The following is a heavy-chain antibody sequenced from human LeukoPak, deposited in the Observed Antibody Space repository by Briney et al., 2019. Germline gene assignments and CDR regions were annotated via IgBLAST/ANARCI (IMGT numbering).Heavy chain of an antibody. Sequence: PSETLSLTCAVYGGSFSGYYWSWIRQPPGKGLEWIGEINHSGSTNYNPSLKSRVTISVDTSKNQFSLKLSSVTAADTAVYYCARGYYDSSGYYGSFGYWGQGTLVTVSS. D-gene: IGHD3-22*01. CDR1: GGSFSGYY. J-gene: IGHJ4*02. V-gene: IGHV4-34*01. CDR3: ARGYYDSSGYYGSFGY. CDR2: INHSGST.